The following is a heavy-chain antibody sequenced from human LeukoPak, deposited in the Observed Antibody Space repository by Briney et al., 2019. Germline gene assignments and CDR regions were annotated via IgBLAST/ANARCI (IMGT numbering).Heavy chain of an antibody. Sequence: KPSETLSLTCAVYGGSFSGYYWSWIRQPPGKGLEWIGEINHSRSTNYNPSLKSRVTISVDTSKNQFSLKLSSVTAADTAVYYCASGSNPMDAFDIWGQGTMVTVSS. J-gene: IGHJ3*02. V-gene: IGHV4-34*01. D-gene: IGHD4-11*01. CDR3: ASGSNPMDAFDI. CDR2: INHSRST. CDR1: GGSFSGYY.